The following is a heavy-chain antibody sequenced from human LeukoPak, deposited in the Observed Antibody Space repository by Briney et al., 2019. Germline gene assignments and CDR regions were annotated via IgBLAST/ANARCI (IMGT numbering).Heavy chain of an antibody. J-gene: IGHJ4*02. CDR2: ISWNGGVI. V-gene: IGHV3-9*01. D-gene: IGHD3-10*01. CDR1: GFPFWVFD. Sequence: SLRLLCGPSGFPFWVFDKLWVREAPGGGRVGVSGISWNGGVIDYADSLKGRFTISRDNTKNSLYLQMNSLRVEDTALYYCAKVRPPGSYYNLAIESWGQGTLVTVSS. CDR3: AKVRPPGSYYNLAIES.